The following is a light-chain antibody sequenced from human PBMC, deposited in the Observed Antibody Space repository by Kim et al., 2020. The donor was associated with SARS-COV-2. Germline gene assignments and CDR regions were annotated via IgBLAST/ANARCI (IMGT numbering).Light chain of an antibody. CDR2: AAS. CDR3: QQSYITPRT. Sequence: ASVGDRVTITFRASERISSYLNWYQQQPGKAPKLLIFAASRLQSGVPSRFSGSGSGTDFTLTISSLQPEDFATYYCQQSYITPRTFGQGTKVDIK. V-gene: IGKV1-39*01. J-gene: IGKJ1*01. CDR1: ERISSY.